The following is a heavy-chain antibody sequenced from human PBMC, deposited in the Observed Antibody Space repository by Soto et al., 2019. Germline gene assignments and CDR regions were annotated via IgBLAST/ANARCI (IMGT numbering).Heavy chain of an antibody. V-gene: IGHV3-30-3*01. D-gene: IGHD1-26*01. CDR1: GFTFSSYA. Sequence: QVQLVESGGGVVQPGRSLRLSCAASGFTFSSYAMHWVRQAPGKGLEWVAVISYDGSNKYYADSVKGRFTISRDNSKNTLYLQMNILRAEHTAGYYCARDLSGSYYVDYWGQGTLVTVSS. CDR2: ISYDGSNK. J-gene: IGHJ4*02. CDR3: ARDLSGSYYVDY.